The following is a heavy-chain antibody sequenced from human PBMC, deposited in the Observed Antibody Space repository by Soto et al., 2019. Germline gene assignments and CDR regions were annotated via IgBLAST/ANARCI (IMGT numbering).Heavy chain of an antibody. Sequence: EASVKVSCKASGGTFSSYAISWVRQAPGQGLEWMGGIIPIFGTANYAQKFQGRVTITADKSTSTAYMELSSLRSEDTAVYYCARRDIAAAGRRLFDYWGQGTLVTVSS. CDR2: IIPIFGTA. D-gene: IGHD6-13*01. CDR1: GGTFSSYA. CDR3: ARRDIAAAGRRLFDY. J-gene: IGHJ4*02. V-gene: IGHV1-69*06.